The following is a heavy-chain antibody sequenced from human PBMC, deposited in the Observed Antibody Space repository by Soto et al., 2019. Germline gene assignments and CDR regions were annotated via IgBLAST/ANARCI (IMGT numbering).Heavy chain of an antibody. J-gene: IGHJ6*02. V-gene: IGHV3-73*01. CDR3: TRHLSYYDSSGYYRKDNYYYYYGMDV. CDR1: GFTFSGSA. Sequence: GGSLRLSCAASGFTFSGSAMHWVRQASGKGLEWVGRIRSKANSYATAYAASVKGRFTISRDDSKNTAYLQMNSLKTEDTAVYYCTRHLSYYDSSGYYRKDNYYYYYGMDVWGQGTTVTVSS. D-gene: IGHD3-22*01. CDR2: IRSKANSYAT.